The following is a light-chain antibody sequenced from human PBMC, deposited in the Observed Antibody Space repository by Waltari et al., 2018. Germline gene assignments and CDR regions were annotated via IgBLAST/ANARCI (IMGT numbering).Light chain of an antibody. Sequence: DIVITQSPSTLSASVGDRVTITCRARQRIYRWVAWYQQKPGKAPKLLIYEASTLETGVPSRFSGSGSGTEFTLTISSLQPDDFATYHCHQYLTQWTFGQGTKVEIK. J-gene: IGKJ1*01. CDR2: EAS. V-gene: IGKV1-5*03. CDR1: QRIYRW. CDR3: HQYLTQWT.